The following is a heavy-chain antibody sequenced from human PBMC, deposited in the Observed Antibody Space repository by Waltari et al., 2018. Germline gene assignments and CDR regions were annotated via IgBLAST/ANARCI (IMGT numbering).Heavy chain of an antibody. D-gene: IGHD3-22*01. Sequence: QVQLVESGGGVVQPGRSLRLSCAASGFTFSSYAMHWVRQAPGKGLEWVAVISYDGSNKYYADSVKGRFTISRDNSKNTLYLQMNSLRAEDTAVYYCARVVGGPDYYDSSGYPTFDYWGQGTLVTVSS. CDR3: ARVVGGPDYYDSSGYPTFDY. V-gene: IGHV3-30*01. J-gene: IGHJ4*02. CDR1: GFTFSSYA. CDR2: ISYDGSNK.